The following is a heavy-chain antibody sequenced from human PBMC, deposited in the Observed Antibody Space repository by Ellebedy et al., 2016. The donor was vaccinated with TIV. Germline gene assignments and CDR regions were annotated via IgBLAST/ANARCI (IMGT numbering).Heavy chain of an antibody. V-gene: IGHV3-33*08. CDR3: ARDQVYGIQLWFDY. CDR1: GITFSSHA. Sequence: GESLKISCSAFGITFSSHAMHWVRQAPGKGLEWVAVIWYDGSNKYYADSVKGRFTISRDNSKNTLYLQMNSLRAEDTAVYYCARDQVYGIQLWFDYWGQGTLVTVSS. J-gene: IGHJ4*02. CDR2: IWYDGSNK. D-gene: IGHD5-18*01.